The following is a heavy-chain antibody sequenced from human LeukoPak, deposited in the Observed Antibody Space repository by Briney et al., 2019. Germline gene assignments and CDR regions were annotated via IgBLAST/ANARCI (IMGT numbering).Heavy chain of an antibody. CDR3: ARGRACSSASCYLDY. CDR1: GFTFEDYG. V-gene: IGHV3-64*02. CDR2: ISSNGGST. D-gene: IGHD2-2*01. J-gene: IGHJ4*02. Sequence: GGSLRLSCAASGFTFEDYGMTWVRQAPGKGLEYVSAISSNGGSTYYADSVKGGFTISRDNSKNTLYLQMGSLRAEDMAVYYCARGRACSSASCYLDYWGQGTLVTVSS.